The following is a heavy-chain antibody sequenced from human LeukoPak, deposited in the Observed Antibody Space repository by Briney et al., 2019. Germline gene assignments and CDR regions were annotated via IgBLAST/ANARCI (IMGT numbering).Heavy chain of an antibody. D-gene: IGHD5-18*01. Sequence: ASETLSLTCTVSGGSISSGDYYWSWIRQPPGKGLEWIGYIYYSGSTYYNPSLKSRVTISVDTSKNQFSLKLSSVTAADTAVYYCARQTIQLWSIDYWGQGTLVTVSS. V-gene: IGHV4-30-4*01. CDR3: ARQTIQLWSIDY. CDR1: GGSISSGDYY. J-gene: IGHJ4*02. CDR2: IYYSGST.